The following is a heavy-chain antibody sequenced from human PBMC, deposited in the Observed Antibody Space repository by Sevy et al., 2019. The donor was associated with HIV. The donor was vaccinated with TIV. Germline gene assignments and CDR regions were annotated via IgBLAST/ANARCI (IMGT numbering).Heavy chain of an antibody. Sequence: GGSLRLSCAASGFTFDDYDMSWVRQAPGKGLEWVSGINWNGGSTGYADSVKGRFSISRDNAKNSLYLQMNSLRAEDTAVYHCARRIRYDSSGYGYYFDYWGQGTLVTVSS. CDR3: ARRIRYDSSGYGYYFDY. CDR1: GFTFDDYD. CDR2: INWNGGST. D-gene: IGHD3-22*01. J-gene: IGHJ4*02. V-gene: IGHV3-20*01.